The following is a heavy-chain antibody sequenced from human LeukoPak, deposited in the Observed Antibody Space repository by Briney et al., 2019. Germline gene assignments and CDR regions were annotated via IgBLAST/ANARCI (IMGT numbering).Heavy chain of an antibody. CDR1: GASITSYY. CDR3: ARDLRAAC. Sequence: SETLSLTCTVSGASITSYYWTWIRQPPGKGLEWIGYIHYSGSTNYNPSLKSRVTISVDTSKNQFSLKLSSVTAADTAVYYCARDLRAACWGQGTLVTVSS. CDR2: IHYSGST. J-gene: IGHJ4*02. D-gene: IGHD3-16*01. V-gene: IGHV4-59*01.